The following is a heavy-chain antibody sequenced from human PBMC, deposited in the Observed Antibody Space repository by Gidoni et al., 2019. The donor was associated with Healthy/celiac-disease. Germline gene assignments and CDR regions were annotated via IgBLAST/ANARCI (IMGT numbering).Heavy chain of an antibody. J-gene: IGHJ4*02. D-gene: IGHD6-13*01. V-gene: IGHV1-3*01. CDR1: GYTFTSYA. CDR2: INAGNGNT. Sequence: QVQLVQSGAEVKKPGASVKISCKASGYTFTSYAMHWVRQAPGQRLEWMGWINAGNGNTKYSEKFQGRVTITRDTSASTAYMELSSLRSEDTAVYYCARESSRWYYFDYWGQGTLVTVSS. CDR3: ARESSRWYYFDY.